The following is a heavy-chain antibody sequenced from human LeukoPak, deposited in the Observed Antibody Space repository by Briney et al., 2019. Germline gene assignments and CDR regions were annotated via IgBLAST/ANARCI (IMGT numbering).Heavy chain of an antibody. CDR3: TTYGSGRKFDY. Sequence: GGSLRLSCAASGFTLSNYIMNWVRQAPGQGMEWVSSISSSSSYIYYADSVKGRFTISRDNAKNSLYLHMNSLRAEDTAVYYCTTYGSGRKFDYWGQGILVTVSS. V-gene: IGHV3-21*01. CDR1: GFTLSNYI. D-gene: IGHD3-10*01. J-gene: IGHJ4*02. CDR2: ISSSSSYI.